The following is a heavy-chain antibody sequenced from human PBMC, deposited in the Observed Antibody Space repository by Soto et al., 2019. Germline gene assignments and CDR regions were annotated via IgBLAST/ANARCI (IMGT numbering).Heavy chain of an antibody. V-gene: IGHV3-23*01. D-gene: IGHD6-13*01. CDR3: AKTRYSSSYNYYGMDV. CDR2: ISGSGGST. Sequence: GGSLRLSCAASGFTFSSYVMSWVRQAPGKGLEWVSAISGSGGSTYYADSVKGRFTISRDNSKNTLYLQMNSLRAEDTAVYYCAKTRYSSSYNYYGMDVWGQGTTVTVSS. J-gene: IGHJ6*02. CDR1: GFTFSSYV.